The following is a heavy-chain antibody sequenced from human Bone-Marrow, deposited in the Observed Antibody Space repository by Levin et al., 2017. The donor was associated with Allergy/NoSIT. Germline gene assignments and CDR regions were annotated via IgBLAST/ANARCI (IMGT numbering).Heavy chain of an antibody. CDR3: ARAGDYGDAFDAFDI. V-gene: IGHV1-2*02. J-gene: IGHJ3*02. Sequence: ASVKVSCKASGYTFTGYYMHWVRQAPGQGLEWMGWINPNSGGTNYAQKFQGRVTMTRDTSISTAYMELSRLRSDDTAVYYCARAGDYGDAFDAFDIWGQGTMVTVSS. CDR2: INPNSGGT. CDR1: GYTFTGYY. D-gene: IGHD4-17*01.